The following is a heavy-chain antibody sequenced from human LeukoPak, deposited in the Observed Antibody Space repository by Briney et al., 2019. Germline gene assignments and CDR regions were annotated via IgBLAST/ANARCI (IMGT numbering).Heavy chain of an antibody. CDR2: ISYDGSNK. CDR3: AVGYRGANTFDY. CDR1: GFTFSSYA. Sequence: GGSLRLSCAASGFTFSSYAMHWVRQAPGKGLEWVAVISYDGSNKYYADSVKGRFTIFRDNSKNTLYLQMNSLRAEDTAVYYCAVGYRGANTFDYWGQGTLVTVSS. J-gene: IGHJ4*02. V-gene: IGHV3-30*14. D-gene: IGHD5-12*01.